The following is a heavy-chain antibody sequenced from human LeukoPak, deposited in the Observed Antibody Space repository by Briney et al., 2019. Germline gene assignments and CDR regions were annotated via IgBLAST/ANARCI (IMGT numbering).Heavy chain of an antibody. Sequence: PGGSLSLPCAATGVAFGDYTMPWFRHPPGKGLEWVSKISWVGGNTYYADSVKGRFTISRDNNQTSLYLQMNSLRAEDTALYHCAKEVDCPSDCLFFHSWGQGTLVTVSS. J-gene: IGHJ4*02. CDR3: AKEVDCPSDCLFFHS. D-gene: IGHD2-21*02. V-gene: IGHV3-43*01. CDR1: GVAFGDYT. CDR2: ISWVGGNT.